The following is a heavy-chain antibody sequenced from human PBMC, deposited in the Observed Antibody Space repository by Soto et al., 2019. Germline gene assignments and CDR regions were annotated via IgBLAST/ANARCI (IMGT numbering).Heavy chain of an antibody. CDR1: GYTFTGYC. Sequence: GASVKVSCKASGYTFTGYCMHWVRQAPGQGLEWMGWINPNSGGTNYAQKFQGRVTMTRDTSISTAYMELSRLRSDDTAVYYCARDRRSITGTRGAFDIWGQGTMVTVSS. V-gene: IGHV1-2*02. D-gene: IGHD1-20*01. CDR3: ARDRRSITGTRGAFDI. CDR2: INPNSGGT. J-gene: IGHJ3*02.